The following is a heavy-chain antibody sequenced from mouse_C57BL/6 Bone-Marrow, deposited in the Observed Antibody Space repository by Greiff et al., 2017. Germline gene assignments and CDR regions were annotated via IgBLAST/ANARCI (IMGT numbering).Heavy chain of an antibody. J-gene: IGHJ4*01. CDR3: ARRGRLRRYYYAMDY. Sequence: EVQLQQSGPELVKPGASVKISCKASGYTFTDYYMNWVKQSHGKSLEWIGDINPNNGGTSYNQKFKGKATLTVDKSSSTAYMELRSLTSEDSAVYYCARRGRLRRYYYAMDYWGQATSVTVSS. D-gene: IGHD2-4*01. CDR1: GYTFTDYY. V-gene: IGHV1-26*01. CDR2: INPNNGGT.